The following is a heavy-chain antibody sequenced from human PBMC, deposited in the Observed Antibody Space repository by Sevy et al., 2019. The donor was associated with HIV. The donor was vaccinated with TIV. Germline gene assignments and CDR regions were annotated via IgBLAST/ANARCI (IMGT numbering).Heavy chain of an antibody. CDR1: GFTFSKYS. V-gene: IGHV3-23*01. CDR3: AREGCTKPHDH. CDR2: LSFGCGEI. D-gene: IGHD2-8*01. J-gene: IGHJ4*02. Sequence: GGSLRISCAASGFTFSKYSMSWVRQPPGKGLEWVSTLSFGCGEINYADSVKGRFTISRDNSKSSVYLQMNNLRPEDTAVYYCAREGCTKPHDHWGQGTLVTVSS.